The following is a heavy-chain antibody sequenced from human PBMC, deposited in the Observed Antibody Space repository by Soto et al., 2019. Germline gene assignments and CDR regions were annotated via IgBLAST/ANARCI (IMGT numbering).Heavy chain of an antibody. D-gene: IGHD3-3*01. Sequence: GESLKISCKGSGYSFTSYWIGWVRQMPGKGLEWMGIIYPGDSDTRYSPSFQGQVTISADKSISTAYLHWSSLKASDTTMYYCARQATYYDFCFFKSHCDHHDLNSFPARRTTDP. CDR1: GYSFTSYW. CDR2: IYPGDSDT. CDR3: ARQATYYDFCFFKSHCDHHDLNSFPARRTTDP. V-gene: IGHV5-51*01. J-gene: IGHJ5*02.